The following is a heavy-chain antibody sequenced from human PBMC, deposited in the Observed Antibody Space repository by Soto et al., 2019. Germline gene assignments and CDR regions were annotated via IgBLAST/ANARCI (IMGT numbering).Heavy chain of an antibody. CDR3: ARHSGWYVADYYYYMDV. D-gene: IGHD6-19*01. CDR2: IYYSGST. V-gene: IGHV4-59*08. Sequence: SETLSLTCTFSGCSISSYYWSWIRQPPGKGLEWIGYIYYSGSTDYNPSLKSRVTISVDTSKNQFSLKLSSVTAADTAVYYCARHSGWYVADYYYYMDVWGKGTTVTVSS. J-gene: IGHJ6*03. CDR1: GCSISSYY.